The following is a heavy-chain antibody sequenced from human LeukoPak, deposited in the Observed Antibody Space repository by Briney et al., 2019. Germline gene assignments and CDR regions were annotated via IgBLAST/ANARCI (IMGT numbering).Heavy chain of an antibody. CDR3: ARGDKKESLSGASGYFDP. D-gene: IGHD3-10*01. Sequence: ASVKVSCKASGYIFSGYHIHWVRQAPGQGLEWMGWINPNTGGTNFAPKFHGRVSMTRDTSLSTAYMELSSLRSDDTAVYYCARGDKKESLSGASGYFDPWGQGSLVTVSS. CDR2: INPNTGGT. V-gene: IGHV1-2*02. J-gene: IGHJ5*02. CDR1: GYIFSGYH.